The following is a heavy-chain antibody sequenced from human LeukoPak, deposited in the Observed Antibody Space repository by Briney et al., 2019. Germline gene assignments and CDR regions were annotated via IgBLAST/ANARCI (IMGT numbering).Heavy chain of an antibody. CDR1: GFTFSSFE. CDR2: ISSSGDTI. V-gene: IGHV3-48*03. Sequence: GGFLRLSCAASGFTFSSFEMNWVRQAPGKGLEWVSHISSSGDTIFYADSMKGRFTISRDNAKNSLYLQMNSLRAEDTAVFYFTKKTEYDILTGYYTNSHFDYWGQGTLVTVSS. D-gene: IGHD3-9*01. J-gene: IGHJ4*02. CDR3: TKKTEYDILTGYYTNSHFDY.